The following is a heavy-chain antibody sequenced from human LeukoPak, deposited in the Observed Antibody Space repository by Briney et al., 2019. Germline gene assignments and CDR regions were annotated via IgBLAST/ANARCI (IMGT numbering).Heavy chain of an antibody. Sequence: SVKVSCKASGGTFSSYAISWVRQAPGQGLEWMGGIIPIFGTANYAQKFQGRVTITADESTSTAYMELSSLRSEDTAVYYCTREGVYAPDPSSYHRDAFDIWGQGTEVIVSS. CDR2: IIPIFGTA. CDR3: TREGVYAPDPSSYHRDAFDI. V-gene: IGHV1-69*01. J-gene: IGHJ3*02. CDR1: GGTFSSYA. D-gene: IGHD3-16*02.